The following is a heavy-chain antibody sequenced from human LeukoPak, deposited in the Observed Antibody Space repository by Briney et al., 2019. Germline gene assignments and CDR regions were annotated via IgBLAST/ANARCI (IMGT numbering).Heavy chain of an antibody. CDR3: ARDRGYCTNGVCYTNGMDV. CDR1: GFTFSSYE. Sequence: PGGSLRLSCAASGFTFSSYEMNWVRQAPGKGLEWVSYISSSGSTIYYADSVKGRFTISRDNAKNSLYLQMNSLRAEDTAVYYCARDRGYCTNGVCYTNGMDVWGQGTTVTVSS. CDR2: ISSSGSTI. J-gene: IGHJ6*02. D-gene: IGHD2-8*01. V-gene: IGHV3-48*03.